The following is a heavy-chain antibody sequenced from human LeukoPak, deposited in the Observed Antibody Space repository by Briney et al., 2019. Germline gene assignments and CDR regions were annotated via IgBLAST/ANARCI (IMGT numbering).Heavy chain of an antibody. V-gene: IGHV4-34*01. CDR2: INHSGST. D-gene: IGHD3-3*01. CDR1: GGSFSGYY. CDR3: VRRLRFFRLVTYNWFDP. J-gene: IGHJ5*02. Sequence: PSETLSLTCAVCGGSFSGYYWSWIRQPPGKGLEWIGEINHSGSTNYNPSLKSRVTISVDTSKNQFSLKLSSVTAADTAVYYCVRRLRFFRLVTYNWFDPWGQGTLVTVSS.